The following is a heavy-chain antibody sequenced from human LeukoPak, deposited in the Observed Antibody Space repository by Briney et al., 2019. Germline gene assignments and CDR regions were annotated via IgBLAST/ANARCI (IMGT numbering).Heavy chain of an antibody. CDR1: GYTFTSYA. V-gene: IGHV7-4-1*02. J-gene: IGHJ6*03. CDR3: ARASPSGTTTAGYYYYYMDV. Sequence: ASVKVSCKASGYTFTSYAMNWVRQAPGQGLEWMGWVNTNTGNPTYAQGFTGRFVFSLDTSVSTAYLQISSLKAEDTAVYYCARASPSGTTTAGYYYYYMDVWGKGTTVTVSS. D-gene: IGHD1-1*01. CDR2: VNTNTGNP.